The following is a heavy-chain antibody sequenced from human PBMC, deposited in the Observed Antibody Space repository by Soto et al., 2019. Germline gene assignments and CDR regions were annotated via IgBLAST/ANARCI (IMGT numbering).Heavy chain of an antibody. D-gene: IGHD3-10*01. J-gene: IGHJ4*02. V-gene: IGHV1-18*01. CDR1: GYNFINYG. Sequence: ASVKVYCKASGYNFINYGITWVRQAPGQGLEWMGWISVYNGNTKYAQNLQGRVTMTTDTSTSTAYMELRSLRSDDTAVYYCVRDLDGSGSYYTDYWGLGTLVTVSS. CDR2: ISVYNGNT. CDR3: VRDLDGSGSYYTDY.